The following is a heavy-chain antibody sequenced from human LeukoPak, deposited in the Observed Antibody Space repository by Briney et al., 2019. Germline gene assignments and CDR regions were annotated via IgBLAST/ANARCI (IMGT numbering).Heavy chain of an antibody. CDR3: ARGFPPYSYYTLEV. J-gene: IGHJ6*02. CDR2: IYYSGGT. Sequence: SETLSLTCIVSGGPISSYYWSWIRQPPGKGLEWIGYIYYSGGTNYNPSLKSRITMSVDTSKKQFSLKLSSVTAADTAVYYCARGFPPYSYYTLEVWGQGTTVTVSS. D-gene: IGHD3-10*01. CDR1: GGPISSYY. V-gene: IGHV4-59*08.